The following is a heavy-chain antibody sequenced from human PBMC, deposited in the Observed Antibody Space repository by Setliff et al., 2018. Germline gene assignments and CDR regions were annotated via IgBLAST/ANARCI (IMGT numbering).Heavy chain of an antibody. CDR2: VYYSGIA. Sequence: PSETLSLTCTVSGGSISTYYWSWIRQPPGKGLEWIGYVYYSGIANYSPSLKSRLTISVDTSKNQFSLKLRSVTAADTAVYYCARGGTFRYFDYWGHGTPVTVSS. CDR1: GGSISTYY. V-gene: IGHV4-59*01. J-gene: IGHJ4*01. CDR3: ARGGTFRYFDY. D-gene: IGHD5-12*01.